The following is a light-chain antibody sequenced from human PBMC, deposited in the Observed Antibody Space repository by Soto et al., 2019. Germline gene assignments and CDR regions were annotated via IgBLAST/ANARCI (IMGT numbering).Light chain of an antibody. CDR2: DVT. J-gene: IGLJ1*01. CDR3: RSYTSSATYV. Sequence: QSAQAQPASVSGSPGQSIAISCAGSSSDVGGYDYVSWYQQHPDKAPKLILYDVTNRPSGISFRFSGSKSGNTASLTISGLQPEDEADYYCRSYTSSATYVFGTGTKLTVL. CDR1: SSDVGGYDY. V-gene: IGLV2-14*03.